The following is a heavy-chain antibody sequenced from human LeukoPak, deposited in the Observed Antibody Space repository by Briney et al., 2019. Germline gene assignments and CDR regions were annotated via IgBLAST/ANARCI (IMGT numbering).Heavy chain of an antibody. CDR1: GFTFGDYA. CDR2: IRSDTYDVKT. Sequence: GGSLRLSCIASGFTFGDYAMSWVRQAPGKGLEWVAFIRSDTYDVKTEYAASVQGRFTISRDNFKSTAYLQKNTLKNEGTAVYYCARNGDFWSGEPVYLDYWGQGTLVTVS. J-gene: IGHJ4*02. CDR3: ARNGDFWSGEPVYLDY. D-gene: IGHD3-3*01. V-gene: IGHV3-49*04.